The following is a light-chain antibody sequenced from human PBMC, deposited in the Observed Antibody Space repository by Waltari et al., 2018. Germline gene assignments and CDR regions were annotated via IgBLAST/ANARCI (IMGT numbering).Light chain of an antibody. V-gene: IGKV3-15*01. CDR1: QSVSNN. J-gene: IGKJ2*03. CDR2: SAS. Sequence: EIVMTQSPATLSVSPGERATLSCRASQSVSNNLAWYQQKPGQAPRLLFYSASTRATGIPARFSGSGSGTEFTLTISGLQSEDFAVYYCQQYDNWLYSFGQGTKLEI. CDR3: QQYDNWLYS.